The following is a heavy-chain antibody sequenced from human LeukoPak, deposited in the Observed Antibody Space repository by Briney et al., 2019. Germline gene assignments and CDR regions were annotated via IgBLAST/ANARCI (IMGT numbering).Heavy chain of an antibody. CDR2: ISGFNT. Sequence: PGGSLRLSCTTSGFAFSNYAKNWVRQAPGKGPEWVSGISGFNTYYADSVKGRFTIFRDNSKNVLYLQMDRLRAEDTAVYSCAKDVCTRPRCLLYFDSWGQGTLVTVSS. J-gene: IGHJ4*02. V-gene: IGHV3-23*01. D-gene: IGHD2-8*01. CDR1: GFAFSNYA. CDR3: AKDVCTRPRCLLYFDS.